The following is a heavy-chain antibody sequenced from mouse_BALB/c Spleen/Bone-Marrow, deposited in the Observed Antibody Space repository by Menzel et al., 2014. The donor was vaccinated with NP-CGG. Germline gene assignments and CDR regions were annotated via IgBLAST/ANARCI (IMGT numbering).Heavy chain of an antibody. CDR1: GYIFTSYW. Sequence: VQLQQSGAELVKPGASLKLSCKASGYIFTSYWMHWVKQRPGQGLEWIGEINPSNGRANYNEKFKSKATLTVDKSSSTAYMQLSSLTSEDSAVYYCAREMVFDITTVVATGGYYFDFWGRGTTLTVSS. CDR3: AREMVFDITTVVATGGYYFDF. V-gene: IGHV1S81*02. CDR2: INPSNGRA. J-gene: IGHJ2*01. D-gene: IGHD1-1*01.